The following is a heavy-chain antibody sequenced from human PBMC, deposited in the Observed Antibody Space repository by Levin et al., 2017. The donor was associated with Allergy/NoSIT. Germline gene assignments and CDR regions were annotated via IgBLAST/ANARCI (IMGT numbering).Heavy chain of an antibody. Sequence: GGSLRLSCAASGFTFSNYNMIWVRQAPGKGLEWVSCISGSGTYIYYADSLKGRFTISRDNAKNSLYLQMSSLRAEETAVYYCASETPGGAHVWGQGTTVTVSS. D-gene: IGHD3-10*01. V-gene: IGHV3-21*01. CDR3: ASETPGGAHV. CDR1: GFTFSNYN. CDR2: ISGSGTYI. J-gene: IGHJ6*02.